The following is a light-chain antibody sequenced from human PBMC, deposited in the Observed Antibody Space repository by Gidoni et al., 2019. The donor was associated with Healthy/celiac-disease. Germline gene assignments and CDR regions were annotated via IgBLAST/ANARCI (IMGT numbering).Light chain of an antibody. CDR2: GAS. V-gene: IGKV3-20*01. J-gene: IGKJ2*01. CDR3: QQYGSSPYT. Sequence: DIVFTPSPRTLSLSPGERATLSCRASQSVSSSYLAWYQQKPGQAPRLLIYGASSRATGIPDRFSGSGSGTDFTLTISRLEPEEFAVYYCQQYGSSPYTFXQXTKLEIK. CDR1: QSVSSSY.